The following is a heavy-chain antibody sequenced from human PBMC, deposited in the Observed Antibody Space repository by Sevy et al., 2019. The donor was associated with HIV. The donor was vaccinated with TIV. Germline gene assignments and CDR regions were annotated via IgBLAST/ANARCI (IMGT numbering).Heavy chain of an antibody. J-gene: IGHJ4*02. CDR1: GFTFDDFA. Sequence: GGSLRLSCAASGFTFDDFAMHWVRQVPGKGLEWVSGLNWDSGSVAYADSVKGQFTISRDSAKNALFLQMNSLRAEDTALYYCAKDIGATGIAVVANWGQGIQVTVSS. D-gene: IGHD6-19*01. CDR3: AKDIGATGIAVVAN. CDR2: LNWDSGSV. V-gene: IGHV3-9*01.